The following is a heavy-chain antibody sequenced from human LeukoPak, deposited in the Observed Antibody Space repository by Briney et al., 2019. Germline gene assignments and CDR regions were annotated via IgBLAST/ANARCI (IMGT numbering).Heavy chain of an antibody. V-gene: IGHV4-59*11. CDR2: IYYSGST. J-gene: IGHJ6*03. CDR1: GGSISSHY. Sequence: SETLSLTCTVSGGSISSHYRSWIRQPPGKGLEWIGYIYYSGSTNYNPSLKSRVTISVDTSKNQFSLKLSSVTAADRAVYYCTRRIQLWLGYMDVWGKGTTVTVSS. D-gene: IGHD5-18*01. CDR3: TRRIQLWLGYMDV.